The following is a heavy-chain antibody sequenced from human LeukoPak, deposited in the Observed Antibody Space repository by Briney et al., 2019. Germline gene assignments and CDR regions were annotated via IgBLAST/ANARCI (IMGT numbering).Heavy chain of an antibody. V-gene: IGHV3-23*01. Sequence: PGGSLRLSCAASGFTFSSYAMSWVRQAPGKGLELVSAISGSGGSTYYADSVKGRFTISRDNSKNTLYLQMNSLRAEDTAVYYCAKGLRGITMIVVVIKPFDYWGQGTLVTVSS. CDR3: AKGLRGITMIVVVIKPFDY. J-gene: IGHJ4*02. CDR2: ISGSGGST. D-gene: IGHD3-22*01. CDR1: GFTFSSYA.